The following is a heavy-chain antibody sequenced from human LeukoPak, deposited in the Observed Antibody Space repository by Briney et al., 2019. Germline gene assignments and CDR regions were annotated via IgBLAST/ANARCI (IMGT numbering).Heavy chain of an antibody. V-gene: IGHV1-2*02. CDR3: ARGSGDYDYVWGSYRYTLFDY. D-gene: IGHD3-16*02. J-gene: IGHJ4*02. CDR1: GYTFTGYY. CDR2: INPNSGGT. Sequence: ASVKVSCKASGYTFTGYYMHWVRQAPGQGLEWMGWINPNSGGTDYAQKFQGRVTMTRDTSISTAYMELSRLRSDDTAVYYCARGSGDYDYVWGSYRYTLFDYWGQGTLVTVSS.